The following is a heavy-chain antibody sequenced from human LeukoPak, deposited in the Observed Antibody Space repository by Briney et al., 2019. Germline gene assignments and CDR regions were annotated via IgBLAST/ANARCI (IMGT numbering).Heavy chain of an antibody. CDR3: ARDTWWRNGDSRSGYFDY. CDR1: GFSFGNHW. CDR2: IKQDGSAK. D-gene: IGHD2-15*01. J-gene: IGHJ4*02. V-gene: IGHV3-7*01. Sequence: GGSLRLSCAASGFSFGNHWMSWVRQAPGKGLEWVAHIKQDGSAKYYVDSVKGRFTISRDNTKNSLSLQMDSLRAEDTALYYCARDTWWRNGDSRSGYFDYWGQGTPVTVSS.